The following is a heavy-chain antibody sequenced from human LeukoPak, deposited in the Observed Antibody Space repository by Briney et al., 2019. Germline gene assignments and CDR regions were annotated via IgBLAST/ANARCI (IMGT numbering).Heavy chain of an antibody. CDR1: GYTFTGYY. Sequence: GASVKVSCKASGYTFTGYYMHWVRQAPGQGLEWMGWINPNSGGTNYAQKFQGRVTMTRDTSISTAYMERSRLRSDDTAVYYCASGLGRKITMIVVDASYPDYWGQGTLVTVSS. CDR2: INPNSGGT. V-gene: IGHV1-2*02. J-gene: IGHJ4*02. D-gene: IGHD3-22*01. CDR3: ASGLGRKITMIVVDASYPDY.